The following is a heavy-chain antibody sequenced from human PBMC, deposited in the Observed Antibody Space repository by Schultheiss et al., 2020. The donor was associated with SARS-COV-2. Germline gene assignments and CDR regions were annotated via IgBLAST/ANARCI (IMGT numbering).Heavy chain of an antibody. Sequence: LRLSCSVSGGSISSGGYYWSWIRQHPGKGLEWIGYIYYSGSTYYNPSLKSRVTISVDTSKNQFSLKLNSVTAADTAVYYCARGEGLGLRLGELATRFDPWGQGTLVTVSS. CDR2: IYYSGST. CDR3: ARGEGLGLRLGELATRFDP. J-gene: IGHJ5*02. V-gene: IGHV4-31*03. D-gene: IGHD3-16*01. CDR1: GGSISSGGYY.